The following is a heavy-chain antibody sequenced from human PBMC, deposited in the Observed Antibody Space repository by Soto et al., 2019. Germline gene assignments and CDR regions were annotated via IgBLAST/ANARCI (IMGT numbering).Heavy chain of an antibody. D-gene: IGHD3-3*01. J-gene: IGHJ6*02. Sequence: GASVKVSCKASGYTFTSYVISWVRQAPGQGLEWMGWISAYNGNTNYAQKLQGRVTMTTDTSTSTAYMELRSLRSDDTAVYYCARDKGEGDFWSGYSYYGMDVWGQGTTVTVSS. CDR1: GYTFTSYV. CDR2: ISAYNGNT. V-gene: IGHV1-18*01. CDR3: ARDKGEGDFWSGYSYYGMDV.